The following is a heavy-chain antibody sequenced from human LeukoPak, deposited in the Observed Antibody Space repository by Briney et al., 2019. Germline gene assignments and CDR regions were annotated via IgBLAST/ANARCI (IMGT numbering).Heavy chain of an antibody. CDR2: ISYDGSNK. V-gene: IGHV3-30*18. CDR3: ANSPRPYFDY. Sequence: GGSLRLSCAASGFTFSSYGMHWARQAPGKGLEWVAVISYDGSNKYYADSVKGRFTISRDNSENTLYLQMNSLRAEDTAVYYCANSPRPYFDYWGQGTLVTVSS. CDR1: GFTFSSYG. J-gene: IGHJ4*02.